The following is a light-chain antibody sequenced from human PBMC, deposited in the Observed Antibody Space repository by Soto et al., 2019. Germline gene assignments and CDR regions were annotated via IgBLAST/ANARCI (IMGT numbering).Light chain of an antibody. CDR3: QPYSSYWT. Sequence: DIQMTQSPSTLSASVGDRVTITCRASQSLSGLLAWYQQKPGKAPKLLIYDASSLESGVPSRFSGSGSGTEFTLTISSLQPDDVATYFYQPYSSYWTFGQGTKVEIK. V-gene: IGKV1-5*01. J-gene: IGKJ1*01. CDR1: QSLSGL. CDR2: DAS.